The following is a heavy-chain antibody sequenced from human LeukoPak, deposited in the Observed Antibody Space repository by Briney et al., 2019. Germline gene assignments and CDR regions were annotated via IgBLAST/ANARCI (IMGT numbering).Heavy chain of an antibody. Sequence: PSETLSFTCTVSGGSISGSSYFWGWIRQPPGKGLEWIGYIYHSGNTYYNPSLKSRITISIDRSKNQFSLKLSSVTAADTAVYYCARGDYSSSSDWYFDLWGRGTLVTASS. CDR1: GGSISGSSYF. D-gene: IGHD6-6*01. CDR3: ARGDYSSSSDWYFDL. V-gene: IGHV4-30-2*01. J-gene: IGHJ2*01. CDR2: IYHSGNT.